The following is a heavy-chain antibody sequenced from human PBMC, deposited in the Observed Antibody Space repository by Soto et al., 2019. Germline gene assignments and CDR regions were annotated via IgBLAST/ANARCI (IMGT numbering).Heavy chain of an antibody. Sequence: SDTLSLTCAVSGVSISSGGYSWRWIRQPPGKGLEWIGYIYHSGSTYYNPSLKSRVTISVDRSKNQFSLKLSSVTAADTAVYYCARGVRMVRGIIIGVFFDEWGQGTRVTVPQ. D-gene: IGHD3-10*01. CDR2: IYHSGST. J-gene: IGHJ1*01. CDR3: ARGVRMVRGIIIGVFFDE. CDR1: GVSISSGGYS. V-gene: IGHV4-30-2*01.